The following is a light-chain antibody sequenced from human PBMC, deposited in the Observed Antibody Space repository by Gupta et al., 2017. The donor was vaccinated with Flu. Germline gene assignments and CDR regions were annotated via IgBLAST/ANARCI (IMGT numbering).Light chain of an antibody. V-gene: IGKV1-39*01. CDR2: AAS. Sequence: DIQMTQSPSSLSASVGDRVPITCRASQISSSYLNWYQQKPGKAPKLLIYAASSLHSGVPARFSGSGSGTDFTLTISSLEPEDFATYYCQQSGSSPFTFGRGTKVEIK. CDR3: QQSGSSPFT. CDR1: QISSSY. J-gene: IGKJ4*01.